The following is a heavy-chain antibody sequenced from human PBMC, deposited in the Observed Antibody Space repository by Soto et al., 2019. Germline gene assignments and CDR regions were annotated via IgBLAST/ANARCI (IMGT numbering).Heavy chain of an antibody. CDR1: GGSISSSDW. Sequence: QVQLQESGPGLVKPSGTLSLTCAVSGGSISSSDWWSWVRQPPGKGLEWVGEIYHSGSTNYNPSLKSRVTISVEKSKNQFSLKLSSVTAADTAVYYCARVFRLGQYRFDYWGQGTLVTVSS. D-gene: IGHD3-16*01. V-gene: IGHV4-4*02. J-gene: IGHJ4*02. CDR3: ARVFRLGQYRFDY. CDR2: IYHSGST.